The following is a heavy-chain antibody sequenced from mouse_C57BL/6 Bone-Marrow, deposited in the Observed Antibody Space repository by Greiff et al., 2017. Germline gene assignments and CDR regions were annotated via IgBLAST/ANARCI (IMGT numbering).Heavy chain of an antibody. J-gene: IGHJ4*01. CDR2: IHPNSGST. D-gene: IGHD2-14*01. CDR3: AQAPQGYGGAMGY. V-gene: IGHV1-64*01. CDR1: GYTFTSYW. Sequence: QVQLQQPGAELVKPGASVKLSCKASGYTFTSYWMHWVKQRPGQGLEWIGMIHPNSGSTNYNEKFKSKATLTVDKSSSTAYMQLSSLTSEDSAVYYCAQAPQGYGGAMGYWGQGTSGTVSS.